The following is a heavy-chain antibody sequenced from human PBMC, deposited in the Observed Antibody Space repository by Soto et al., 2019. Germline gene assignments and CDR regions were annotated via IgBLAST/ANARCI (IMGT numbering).Heavy chain of an antibody. Sequence: SETLSLTCTVSDGSISSGGYYWSWIRQHPGKGLEWIGYIYYSGSTYYNPSLKSRVTISVDTSKNQFSLKLSSVTAADTAVYYCARKVQSVTNRIDYWGQGTLVTVSS. CDR1: DGSISSGGYY. J-gene: IGHJ4*02. D-gene: IGHD2-8*01. CDR3: ARKVQSVTNRIDY. V-gene: IGHV4-31*03. CDR2: IYYSGST.